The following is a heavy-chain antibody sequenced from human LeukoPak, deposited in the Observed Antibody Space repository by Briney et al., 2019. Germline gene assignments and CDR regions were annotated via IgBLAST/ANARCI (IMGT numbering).Heavy chain of an antibody. Sequence: SGGSLRLSCVASGFTFSSYAMSWVRQAPGKGLEWVSAISGSGGSTYYADSVKGRFTISRDNSKKTLYLQMTSLRAEDPAVYYCAKDVDIVATIAGSFDYWGQGTLVTVSS. CDR2: ISGSGGST. CDR1: GFTFSSYA. CDR3: AKDVDIVATIAGSFDY. D-gene: IGHD5-12*01. V-gene: IGHV3-23*01. J-gene: IGHJ4*02.